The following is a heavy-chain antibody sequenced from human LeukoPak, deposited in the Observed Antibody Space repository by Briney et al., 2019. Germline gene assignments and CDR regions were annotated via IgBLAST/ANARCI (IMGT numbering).Heavy chain of an antibody. D-gene: IGHD6-13*01. V-gene: IGHV3-15*01. CDR3: ARGGPAAGRFDY. J-gene: IGHJ4*02. CDR1: GFTFSNAW. CDR2: IKSKIDGGTT. Sequence: PGGSLRLSCAASGFTFSNAWMSWVRQAPGKGLEWVGRIKSKIDGGTTDYGAPVKGRFTISRDDSKNTLYLQMNRLKTEDTAVYYCARGGPAAGRFDYWGQGTLVTVSS.